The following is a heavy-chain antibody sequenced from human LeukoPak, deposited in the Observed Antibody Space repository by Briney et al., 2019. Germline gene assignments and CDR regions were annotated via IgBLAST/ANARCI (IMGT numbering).Heavy chain of an antibody. CDR3: ARGGTRGNYFDY. Sequence: SETLSLTCTVSGGSISSYYWSWIRQPPGKGLEWIGYIYYSGSTNYNPSLKSRVTISVDRSKNQFSLKLSSVTAADTAVYYCARGGTRGNYFDYWGQGTLVTVSS. J-gene: IGHJ4*02. D-gene: IGHD3-16*01. CDR2: IYYSGST. CDR1: GGSISSYY. V-gene: IGHV4-59*12.